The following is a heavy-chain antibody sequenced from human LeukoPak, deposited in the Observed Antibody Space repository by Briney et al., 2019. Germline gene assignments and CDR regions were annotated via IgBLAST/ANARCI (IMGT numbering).Heavy chain of an antibody. CDR1: GGTFSSYA. CDR3: ARDSRYSYGLNYYFDY. D-gene: IGHD5-18*01. Sequence: PRASVKVSCKASGGTFSSYAISWVRQAPGQGLEWMGRIIPIFGTANYAQKFQGRVTITTDESTSTAYMELSSLRSEDTAVYYCARDSRYSYGLNYYFDYWGQGTLVTVSS. CDR2: IIPIFGTA. V-gene: IGHV1-69*05. J-gene: IGHJ4*02.